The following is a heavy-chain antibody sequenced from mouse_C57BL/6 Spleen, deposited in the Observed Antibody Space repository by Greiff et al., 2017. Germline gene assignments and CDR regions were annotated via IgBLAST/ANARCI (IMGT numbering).Heavy chain of an antibody. CDR3: AREGDYGNYYAMDY. Sequence: QVQLQQPGAELVKPGASVKLSCKASGYTFTSYWMHWVKQRPGQGLEWIGMIHPNSGSTNYNEKFKSKATLTVDKSSSTAYMQLSSLTSEDSAVYDCAREGDYGNYYAMDYWGQGTSVTVSS. CDR2: IHPNSGST. D-gene: IGHD2-4*01. J-gene: IGHJ4*01. V-gene: IGHV1-64*01. CDR1: GYTFTSYW.